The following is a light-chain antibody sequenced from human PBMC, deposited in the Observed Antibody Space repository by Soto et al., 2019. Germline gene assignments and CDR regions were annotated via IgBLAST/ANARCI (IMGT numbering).Light chain of an antibody. V-gene: IGLV2-14*01. CDR1: SSDGGGYNY. CDR3: SSYTSSSTSG. Sequence: QSVLTQPASVSGSPGQSITISCTGTSSDGGGYNYVSWYQQHPGKAPKLMIYEVSNRPSGVSNRFSGSKSGNTASLTISGLQADDEADYYCSSYTSSSTSGFGTGTKVTVL. J-gene: IGLJ1*01. CDR2: EVS.